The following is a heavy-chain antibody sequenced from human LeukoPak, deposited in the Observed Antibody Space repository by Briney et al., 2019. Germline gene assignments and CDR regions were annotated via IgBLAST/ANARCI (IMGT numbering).Heavy chain of an antibody. V-gene: IGHV4-30-2*01. CDR1: GGSISSGGYY. D-gene: IGHD6-6*01. CDR2: IYHSGST. J-gene: IGHJ6*03. Sequence: SETLSLTCTVSGGSISSGGYYWSWIRQPLGKGLEWIGYIYHSGSTYYNPSLKSRVTISVDRSKNQFSLKLSSVTAADTAVYYCARGLFEYSSSSGAYYMDVWGKGTTVTVSS. CDR3: ARGLFEYSSSSGAYYMDV.